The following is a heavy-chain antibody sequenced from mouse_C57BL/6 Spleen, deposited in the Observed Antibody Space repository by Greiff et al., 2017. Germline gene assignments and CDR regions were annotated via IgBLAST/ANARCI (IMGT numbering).Heavy chain of an antibody. J-gene: IGHJ4*01. CDR1: GYTFTSYW. CDR3: ARGAYYSNYVYAMDY. V-gene: IGHV1-64*01. CDR2: IHPNSGST. D-gene: IGHD2-5*01. Sequence: QVQLQQPGAELVKPGASVKLSCKASGYTFTSYWMHWVKQRPGPGLEWIGMIHPNSGSTNYNEKFKSKATLTVDKSSRTAYMQLSSLTSEDSAVYDCARGAYYSNYVYAMDYWGQGTSVTVSS.